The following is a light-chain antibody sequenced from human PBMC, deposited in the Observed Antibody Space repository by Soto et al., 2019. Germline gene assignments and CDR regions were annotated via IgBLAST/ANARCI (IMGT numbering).Light chain of an antibody. CDR1: QSISSW. Sequence: DIQMTQSPSTLSASVGDRITITCRASQSISSWLAWYQQKPGKAPKLLIYKASSLESGVPSRFSGSGSGTEFTLTISSLQPDDLASYYCQQYNSYPLTFGGGTKVEIK. J-gene: IGKJ4*01. CDR2: KAS. CDR3: QQYNSYPLT. V-gene: IGKV1-5*03.